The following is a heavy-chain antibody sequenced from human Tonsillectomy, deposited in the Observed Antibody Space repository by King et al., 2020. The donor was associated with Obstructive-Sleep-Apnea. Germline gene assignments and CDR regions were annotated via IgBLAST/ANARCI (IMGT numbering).Heavy chain of an antibody. V-gene: IGHV4-4*02. J-gene: IGHJ4*02. CDR1: GGSFNTSYW. Sequence: VQLQESGPGLVKPSGTLSLTCTVSGGSFNTSYWWNWVRQSPGKGLEWIGEIFDSGRTNYNPSLKSRVTISLDKLKKQFSLRVTSMTAADTALYYCARYFKFASRLTDPSFIDSWGQGTLVTVSS. D-gene: IGHD5-12*01. CDR2: IFDSGRT. CDR3: ARYFKFASRLTDPSFIDS.